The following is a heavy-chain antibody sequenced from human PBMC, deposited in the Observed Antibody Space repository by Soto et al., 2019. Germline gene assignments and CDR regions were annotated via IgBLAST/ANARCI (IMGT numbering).Heavy chain of an antibody. V-gene: IGHV3-66*01. CDR2: IYSGGST. CDR3: ASLYYGGNPHDAFDI. Sequence: EVQLVESGGGLVQPGGSLRLSCAASGFTVSSNYMSWVRQAPGKGLEWVSVIYSGGSTYYADSVKGRFTISRDNSKNTLYRQMSSLTADDTAVYYCASLYYGGNPHDAFDIWGQGTMVTVSS. D-gene: IGHD4-17*01. CDR1: GFTVSSNY. J-gene: IGHJ3*02.